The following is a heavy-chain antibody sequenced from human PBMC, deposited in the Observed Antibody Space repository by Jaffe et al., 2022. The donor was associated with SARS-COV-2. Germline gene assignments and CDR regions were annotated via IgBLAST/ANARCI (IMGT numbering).Heavy chain of an antibody. CDR3: ARVEDGDYPSFGSSYYYYGMDV. Sequence: QVQLVQSGAEVKKPGASVKVSCKASGYTFTSYGISWVRQAPGQGLEWMGWISAYNGNTNYAQKLQGRVTMTTDTSTSTAYMELRSLRSDDTAVYYCARVEDGDYPSFGSSYYYYGMDVWGQGTTVTVSS. D-gene: IGHD4-17*01. J-gene: IGHJ6*02. V-gene: IGHV1-18*01. CDR1: GYTFTSYG. CDR2: ISAYNGNT.